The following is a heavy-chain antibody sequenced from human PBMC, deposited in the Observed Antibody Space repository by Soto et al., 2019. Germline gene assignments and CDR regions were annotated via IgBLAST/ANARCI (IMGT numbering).Heavy chain of an antibody. CDR3: ARDRRSGSRYYYYGMDV. CDR2: IYYSGST. J-gene: IGHJ6*02. CDR1: GGSISSYY. Sequence: PSETLSLTCTVSGGSISSYYWSWIRQPPGKGLEWIGYIYYSGSTNYSPSLKSRVTISVDTSKNQFSLKLSSVTAADTAVYYCARDRRSGSRYYYYGMDVWGQGTTVTSP. D-gene: IGHD1-26*01. V-gene: IGHV4-59*01.